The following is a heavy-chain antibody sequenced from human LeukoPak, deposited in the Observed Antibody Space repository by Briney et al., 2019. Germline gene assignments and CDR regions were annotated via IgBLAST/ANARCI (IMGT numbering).Heavy chain of an antibody. Sequence: PGGSLRLSCAASGFTFSDYYMSWIRQAPGKGLEWVSYISSSGSTIYYADSVKGRFTISRDNAKNSLYLQMNSLRAEDTAVYYCARDPEGLRFLEWLPEVPDRWANEPPLGWFDPWGQGTLVTVSS. CDR3: ARDPEGLRFLEWLPEVPDRWANEPPLGWFDP. D-gene: IGHD3-3*01. V-gene: IGHV3-11*04. CDR1: GFTFSDYY. J-gene: IGHJ5*02. CDR2: ISSSGSTI.